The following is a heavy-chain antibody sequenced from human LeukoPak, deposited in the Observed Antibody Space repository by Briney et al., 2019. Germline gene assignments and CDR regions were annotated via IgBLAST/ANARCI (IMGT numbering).Heavy chain of an antibody. Sequence: GGSLRLSCAASGFTFSSYAMSWVRQAPGKGLEWVSAISGSGGSTYYADSVKGRFTISRDNSKNTLYLQINSLRAEDTAVYYCARGPSGQSGSHVDYWGQGTLVTVSS. CDR1: GFTFSSYA. CDR3: ARGPSGQSGSHVDY. V-gene: IGHV3-23*01. D-gene: IGHD1-26*01. J-gene: IGHJ4*02. CDR2: ISGSGGST.